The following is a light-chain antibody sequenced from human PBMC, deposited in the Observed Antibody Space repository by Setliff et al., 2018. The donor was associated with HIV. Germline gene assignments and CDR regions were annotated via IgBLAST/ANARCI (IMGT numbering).Light chain of an antibody. J-gene: IGKJ4*01. V-gene: IGKV4-1*01. Sequence: DIVMTQSPDSLAVSLGERATINCKSSQSVLYSSNNKNFLAWYQQKPGQPPKLLIYWASTRESGVPDRSSGSGSGTDFTLPISSLQAEDVAIYSCQQYYSTPITFGGGTKVDIK. CDR3: QQYYSTPIT. CDR1: QSVLYSSNNKNF. CDR2: WAS.